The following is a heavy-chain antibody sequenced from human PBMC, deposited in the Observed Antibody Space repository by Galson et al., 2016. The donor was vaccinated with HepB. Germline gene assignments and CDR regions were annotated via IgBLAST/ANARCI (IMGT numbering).Heavy chain of an antibody. V-gene: IGHV1-45*02. CDR3: VGGYNEVGDY. J-gene: IGHJ4*02. CDR2: ITPSNGNA. D-gene: IGHD5-24*01. Sequence: VKVSCKTSGYTFTYRYLHWVRQAPGQTPEWMGWITPSNGNANYEQKFKDRVTFTRDTSMSTGYMERSSLRSEDTAIYYCVGGYNEVGDYWGQGTLVTVSS. CDR1: GYTFTYRY.